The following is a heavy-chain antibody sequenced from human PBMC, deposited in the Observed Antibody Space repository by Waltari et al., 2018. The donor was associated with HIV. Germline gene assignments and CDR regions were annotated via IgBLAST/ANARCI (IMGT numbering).Heavy chain of an antibody. CDR2: IYYSGST. CDR1: GGSISSSSYY. V-gene: IGHV4-39*01. D-gene: IGHD1-7*01. J-gene: IGHJ4*02. CDR3: ARLGMLGGNWNYHLPSIFDY. Sequence: QLQLQESGPGLVKPSETLSLTCTVSGGSISSSSYYWGWIRQPPGKGLEWIGSIYYSGSTYYNPSLKSRVTISVDTSKNQFSLKLSSVTAADTAVYYCARLGMLGGNWNYHLPSIFDYWGQGTLVTVSS.